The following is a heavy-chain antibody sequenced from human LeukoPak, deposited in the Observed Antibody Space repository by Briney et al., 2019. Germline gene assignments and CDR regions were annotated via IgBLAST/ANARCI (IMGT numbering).Heavy chain of an antibody. D-gene: IGHD1-1*01. Sequence: KRSEPLSLTCTVSGGSISSFYWSWTRQPPGKGLEWIGFIYYTGSTDYNPSLKSRVTMSVDTSKNQFSLKLSSVTAADTAVYYCARHKEESGAYRPNDYWGQGTLVTVSS. CDR3: ARHKEESGAYRPNDY. V-gene: IGHV4-59*08. CDR2: IYYTGST. J-gene: IGHJ4*02. CDR1: GGSISSFY.